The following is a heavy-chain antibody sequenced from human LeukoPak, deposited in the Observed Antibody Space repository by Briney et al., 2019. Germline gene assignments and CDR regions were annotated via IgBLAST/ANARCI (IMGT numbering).Heavy chain of an antibody. CDR3: ARHWSTYCSGGSCYLGMDV. CDR1: GYSFTSYW. D-gene: IGHD2-15*01. V-gene: IGHV5-51*01. Sequence: SGESLKISCKGSGYSFTSYWLGWVRQMPGKGLEWMGIIYPGDSDTRYSPSFQGQVTISADKSISTAYLQWSSLKASDTAMYYCARHWSTYCSGGSCYLGMDVWGQGTTVTVSS. J-gene: IGHJ6*02. CDR2: IYPGDSDT.